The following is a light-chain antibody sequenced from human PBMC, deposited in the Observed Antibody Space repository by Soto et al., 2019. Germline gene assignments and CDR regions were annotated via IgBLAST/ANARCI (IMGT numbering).Light chain of an antibody. Sequence: ETVLTQSPGTLSLSPGERATIFCRASQSVSSSYLAWYQQKPGQAPRLLIYGASSRATGIPDRFSGSGSGTDFTLTISRLEPEDFAVYYCQQHGSSPPSWTFGQGTKVEIK. J-gene: IGKJ1*01. CDR2: GAS. CDR1: QSVSSSY. CDR3: QQHGSSPPSWT. V-gene: IGKV3-20*01.